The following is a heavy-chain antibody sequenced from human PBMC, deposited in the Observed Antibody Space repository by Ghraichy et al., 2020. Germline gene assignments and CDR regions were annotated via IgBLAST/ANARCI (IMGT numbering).Heavy chain of an antibody. J-gene: IGHJ6*02. Sequence: GSLRLSCAASGFIFNTYSMNWVRQAPGKGLEWVSSISPNSTYIYYADSVRGRFTISRDNAKNSLYLQMNSLRAEDTAVFFCARNFGYYFYPMDVWGQGTTVTVSS. V-gene: IGHV3-21*01. D-gene: IGHD3-10*01. CDR1: GFIFNTYS. CDR2: ISPNSTYI. CDR3: ARNFGYYFYPMDV.